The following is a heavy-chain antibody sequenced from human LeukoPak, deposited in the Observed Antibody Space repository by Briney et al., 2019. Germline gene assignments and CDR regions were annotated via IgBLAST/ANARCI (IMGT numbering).Heavy chain of an antibody. V-gene: IGHV4-4*09. J-gene: IGHJ5*02. Sequence: SETLSLTCTVSGGSISSYYWSWIRQPPGEGLEWIGYIYTSGSTNYNPSLKSRVTISVDTSKNQFSLKLSSVTAADTAVYYCARYSSSSAGWFDPWGQGTLVTVSS. CDR2: IYTSGST. D-gene: IGHD6-6*01. CDR3: ARYSSSSAGWFDP. CDR1: GGSISSYY.